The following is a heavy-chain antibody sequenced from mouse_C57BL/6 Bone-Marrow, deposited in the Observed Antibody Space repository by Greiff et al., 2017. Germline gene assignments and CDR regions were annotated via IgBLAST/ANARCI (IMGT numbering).Heavy chain of an antibody. J-gene: IGHJ3*01. CDR3: ARDRDSY. CDR1: GFTFSSYA. Sequence: DVQLVESGGGLVKPGGSLKLSCAASGFTFSSYAMSWVRQTPEKRLEWVATISDGGSYTYYPDNVKGRFTISRDNAKNNLYLQMSHLKSEDTAMYYCARDRDSYWGQGTLVTVSA. V-gene: IGHV5-4*01. CDR2: ISDGGSYT. D-gene: IGHD3-3*01.